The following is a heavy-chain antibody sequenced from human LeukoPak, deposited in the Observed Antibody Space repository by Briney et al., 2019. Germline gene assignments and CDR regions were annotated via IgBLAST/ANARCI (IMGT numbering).Heavy chain of an antibody. J-gene: IGHJ5*02. V-gene: IGHV4-39*07. CDR1: GSSISNYY. D-gene: IGHD6-13*01. Sequence: SETLSLTCTVSGSSISNYYWGWIRQAPGKGLEWIGSIYYSGNTYYNSSLKSRVTISVDTSKNQFSLKLSSVTVADTAVYYCAREKQQLGANWFDPWGQGTLVTVSS. CDR3: AREKQQLGANWFDP. CDR2: IYYSGNT.